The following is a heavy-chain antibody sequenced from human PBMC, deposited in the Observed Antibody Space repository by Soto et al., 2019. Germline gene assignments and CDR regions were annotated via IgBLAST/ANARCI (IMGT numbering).Heavy chain of an antibody. CDR1: GYTFTSYG. J-gene: IGHJ6*03. Sequence: QVQLVQSGAEVKKPGASVKVSCKASGYTFTSYGISWARQAPGQGLEWRGWVSAYNGNTNYEQKLQGRVTMSTDTSTSTAYTELRSLRSYETAVYYCARGARVYSSSWSYYYYYSMDVWGEGTTVTFSS. CDR3: ARGARVYSSSWSYYYYYSMDV. CDR2: VSAYNGNT. D-gene: IGHD6-13*01. V-gene: IGHV1-18*01.